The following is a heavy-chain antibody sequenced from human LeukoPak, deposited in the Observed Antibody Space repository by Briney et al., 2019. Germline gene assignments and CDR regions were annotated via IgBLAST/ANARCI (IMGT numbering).Heavy chain of an antibody. Sequence: PSETLSLTCAGIGGSIRSYHWNWVRQPPGKGLELIGYMYYSGSTNYNPSLKSRVTISGDTSNNQFSLKLNSVTAADTAVYYCGGGGTYSHFYYWGQGTLVTVSS. CDR3: GGGGTYSHFYY. V-gene: IGHV4-59*01. J-gene: IGHJ4*02. CDR2: MYYSGST. D-gene: IGHD1-26*01. CDR1: GGSIRSYH.